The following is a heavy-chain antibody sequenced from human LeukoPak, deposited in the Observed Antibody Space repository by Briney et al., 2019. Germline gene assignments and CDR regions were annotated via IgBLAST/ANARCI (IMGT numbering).Heavy chain of an antibody. CDR2: ISSDGGRI. Sequence: GGSLRLSCAASGFTFSSYAMYWVRQAPGKGLGYVSGISSDGGRINYADSVKARFTISRDNSKNTLYLQMTSLRAEDTAMYYCVKDPSGNYFYFDYWGQGTLVTVSS. J-gene: IGHJ4*02. CDR3: VKDPSGNYFYFDY. D-gene: IGHD1-26*01. V-gene: IGHV3-64D*09. CDR1: GFTFSSYA.